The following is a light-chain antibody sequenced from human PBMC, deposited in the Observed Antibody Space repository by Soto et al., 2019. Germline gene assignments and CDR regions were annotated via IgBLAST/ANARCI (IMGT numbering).Light chain of an antibody. CDR3: HQFGDSPQT. J-gene: IGKJ1*01. CDR2: GTS. CDR1: QSLSVSY. Sequence: EIVLTQSPGTLPLSPGDRATLSCRASQSLSVSYIAWYQQRPGQAPRLLIYGTSTRATGIPDRFSGSGSGTDFTLAISRLEPEDFVVYYCHQFGDSPQTFGQGTTVEI. V-gene: IGKV3-20*01.